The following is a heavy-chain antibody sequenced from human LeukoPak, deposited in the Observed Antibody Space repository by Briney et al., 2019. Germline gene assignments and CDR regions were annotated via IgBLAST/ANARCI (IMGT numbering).Heavy chain of an antibody. J-gene: IGHJ4*02. Sequence: PSETLSLTCTVSGGSISSYYWSWIRQPPGKGLEWIGYIYYSGTTDYNPSLKNRVTISVDTSNNQFSLKVSSVTAADTAVYYCARSSGAHRSFDYWGQGTLVPVSS. D-gene: IGHD1-26*01. CDR2: IYYSGTT. V-gene: IGHV4-59*01. CDR1: GGSISSYY. CDR3: ARSSGAHRSFDY.